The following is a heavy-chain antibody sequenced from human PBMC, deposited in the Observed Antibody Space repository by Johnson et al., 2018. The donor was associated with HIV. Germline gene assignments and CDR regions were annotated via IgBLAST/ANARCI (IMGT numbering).Heavy chain of an antibody. CDR2: ISSRSGPI. Sequence: QVQLVESGGGLVQPGGSLRLSCAASGFTFSDYYMSWIRQAPGKGLEWVSHISSRSGPISYSDSVKGRFTISRDNAKNSLYLQMNSLRAEDTAVYYCARAPRAVCDGDCYPNAFGIWGQGTMVTVSS. D-gene: IGHD2-21*02. CDR3: ARAPRAVCDGDCYPNAFGI. V-gene: IGHV3-11*04. J-gene: IGHJ3*02. CDR1: GFTFSDYY.